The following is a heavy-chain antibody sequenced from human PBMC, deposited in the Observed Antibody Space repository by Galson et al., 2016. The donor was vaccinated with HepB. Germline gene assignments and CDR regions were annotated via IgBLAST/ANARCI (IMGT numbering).Heavy chain of an antibody. CDR1: GFTFSSFS. J-gene: IGHJ6*03. CDR2: ISTSSSTI. D-gene: IGHD1-26*01. CDR3: ARDFKLGAPDYMDV. Sequence: SLRLSCAVSGFTFSSFSMNWVRQAPGKGLEWISYISTSSSTIYYADSVKGRFTISRDDATNSLYLQMNSLRSEDAAVYFCARDFKLGAPDYMDVWGKGTTVTVS. V-gene: IGHV3-48*01.